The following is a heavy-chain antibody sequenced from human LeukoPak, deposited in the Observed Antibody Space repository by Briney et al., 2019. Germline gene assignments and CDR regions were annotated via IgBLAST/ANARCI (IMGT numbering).Heavy chain of an antibody. CDR2: ISGDRIYI. D-gene: IGHD2-2*01. V-gene: IGHV3-21*01. Sequence: GGSLRLSCAAAGFTFTSYSMNWVRQAPGRGLEWVSSISGDRIYIYYADSVRGRFTISRDNAKSSLFLQMNSLRAEDTAVYYCARCSSTGCASSPLAGYLYWGQGTLVTVSS. J-gene: IGHJ4*02. CDR3: ARCSSTGCASSPLAGYLY. CDR1: GFTFTSYS.